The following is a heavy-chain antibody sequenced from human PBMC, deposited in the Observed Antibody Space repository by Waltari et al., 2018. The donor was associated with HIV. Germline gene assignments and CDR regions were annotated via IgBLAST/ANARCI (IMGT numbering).Heavy chain of an antibody. V-gene: IGHV3-30*01. Sequence: QVQLVESGGGVVPPGRSLRLSCAASGFTFSSYAMHWVRQAPGKGLEWVAVISYDGRNKYYADSVKGRFTISRDNSKNTLYLQMNSLRAEDTAVYYCARPMNYGDYPYYFDYWGQGTLVTVSS. CDR1: GFTFSSYA. J-gene: IGHJ4*02. D-gene: IGHD4-17*01. CDR2: ISYDGRNK. CDR3: ARPMNYGDYPYYFDY.